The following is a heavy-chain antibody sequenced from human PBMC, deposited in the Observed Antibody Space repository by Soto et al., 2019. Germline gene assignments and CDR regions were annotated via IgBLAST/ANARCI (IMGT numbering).Heavy chain of an antibody. CDR1: GFSLSTTGVG. V-gene: IGHV2-5*02. Sequence: QITLKESGPTLVKPTQTLTLTCSFSGFSLSTTGVGVGWIRQSPGKALEWLAIIYWDNDKRYSPSLKSRVTINKDTSKNQVVLTVTNMEPVDTGTYYCARALWFGELHWGQGALVTVSS. CDR3: ARALWFGELH. J-gene: IGHJ4*02. CDR2: IYWDNDK. D-gene: IGHD3-10*01.